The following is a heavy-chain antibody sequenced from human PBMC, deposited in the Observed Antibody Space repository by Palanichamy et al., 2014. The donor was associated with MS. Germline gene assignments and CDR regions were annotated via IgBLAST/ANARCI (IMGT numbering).Heavy chain of an antibody. V-gene: IGHV3-30-3*01. D-gene: IGHD5-12*01. J-gene: IGHJ4*02. Sequence: QVQLVESGGGVVQPGRSLRLSCAASGFTFNTYAMHWVRQAPGKGLEWVAVISYDGSNRYYADSVKGRFTISRDNSKNTLYLQMNSLRAEDTAVYYCAREGSGLGYWGQGTLVTVSS. CDR3: AREGSGLGY. CDR1: GFTFNTYA. CDR2: ISYDGSNR.